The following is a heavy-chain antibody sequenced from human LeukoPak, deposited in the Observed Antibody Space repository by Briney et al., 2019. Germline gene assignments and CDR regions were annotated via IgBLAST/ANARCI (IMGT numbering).Heavy chain of an antibody. Sequence: PSETLSLTCAVYGGSFSGYYWSWIRQPPGKGLEWIGEINHSGSTNYNPSLKSRVTISVDTSKNQFSLKLSSVTAADTAVYYCARVVGGYSYGYLYYYYMDVWGKGTTVTISS. V-gene: IGHV4-34*01. J-gene: IGHJ6*03. CDR2: INHSGST. D-gene: IGHD5-18*01. CDR3: ARVVGGYSYGYLYYYYMDV. CDR1: GGSFSGYY.